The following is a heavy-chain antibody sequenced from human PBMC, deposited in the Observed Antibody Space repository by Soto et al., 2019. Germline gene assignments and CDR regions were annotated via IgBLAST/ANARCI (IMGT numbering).Heavy chain of an antibody. Sequence: EVPLLESGGGLVQPGGSLRLSCAASAFTFSSYAMSWLRQAPGKGLEWVSGISGSGANTYYADSVKGRFTISRDNSKNTLYLQMNSLRAEDTAVYYCAKDLFGNYADYFDYWGQGTLVTVSS. CDR2: ISGSGANT. CDR1: AFTFSSYA. J-gene: IGHJ4*02. CDR3: AKDLFGNYADYFDY. D-gene: IGHD4-4*01. V-gene: IGHV3-23*01.